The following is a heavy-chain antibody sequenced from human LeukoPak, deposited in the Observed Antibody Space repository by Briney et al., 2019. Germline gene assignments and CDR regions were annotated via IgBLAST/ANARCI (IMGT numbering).Heavy chain of an antibody. CDR2: KRGSGVST. Sequence: GGSLRLSCAASGFTFSSYAMSWARQPPGKGLEWVSAKRGSGVSTYCADSVKGRFTIARENYKNTLSLHMKSLRPEDTAVYYCAKDHCGSCSGDDHFDHWGQGTLVTVSS. CDR1: GFTFSSYA. D-gene: IGHD2-21*01. CDR3: AKDHCGSCSGDDHFDH. J-gene: IGHJ4*02. V-gene: IGHV3-23*01.